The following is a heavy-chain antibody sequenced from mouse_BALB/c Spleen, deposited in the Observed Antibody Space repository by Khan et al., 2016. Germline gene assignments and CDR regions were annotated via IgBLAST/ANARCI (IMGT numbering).Heavy chain of an antibody. J-gene: IGHJ2*01. CDR1: GFNIKDYY. D-gene: IGHD2-1*01. V-gene: IGHV14-4*02. CDR3: NAIYYGNYIYFDY. CDR2: IDPENGAT. Sequence: VQLQQSGAELVRPGASVRLSCTASGFNIKDYYIHWVKQRPEQGLEWIGWIDPENGATEYAPKFQGKATMTADTSSNTAYLQLSRLTSEDTAVXYCNAIYYGNYIYFDYWGQGTTLTVSS.